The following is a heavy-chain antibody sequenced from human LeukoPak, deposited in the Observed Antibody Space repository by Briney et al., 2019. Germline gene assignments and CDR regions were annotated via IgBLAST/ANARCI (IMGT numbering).Heavy chain of an antibody. D-gene: IGHD1-26*01. V-gene: IGHV1-46*01. J-gene: IGHJ4*02. Sequence: ASVTVPCKASGYTFTSYYMHWVRQAPGQGLEWMGIINPSGGSTSYAQKFQGRVTMTRDTSISTAYMELSRLRSDDTAVYYCAREALHGGAAHFDYWGQGTLVTVSS. CDR2: INPSGGST. CDR3: AREALHGGAAHFDY. CDR1: GYTFTSYY.